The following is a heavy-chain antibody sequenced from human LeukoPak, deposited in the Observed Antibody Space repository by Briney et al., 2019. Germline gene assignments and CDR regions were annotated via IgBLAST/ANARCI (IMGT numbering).Heavy chain of an antibody. J-gene: IGHJ4*02. Sequence: ASVKVSCKASGYTFSSYYMHWVRQAPGQGLEWMGIINPSGGGTSYAQKFQGRVTMTRDTSTSTVYMELSSLRSEDTAVYYCARDLGSWIQLWQFDYWGQGTLVTVSS. V-gene: IGHV1-46*01. D-gene: IGHD5-18*01. CDR1: GYTFSSYY. CDR2: INPSGGGT. CDR3: ARDLGSWIQLWQFDY.